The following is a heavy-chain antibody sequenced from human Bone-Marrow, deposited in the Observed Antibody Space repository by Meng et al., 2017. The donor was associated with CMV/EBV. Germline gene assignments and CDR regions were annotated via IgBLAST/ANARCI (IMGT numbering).Heavy chain of an antibody. V-gene: IGHV3-30*04. Sequence: GGSLRLSCAAAGFAFSSCAMHWVRQAPGKGLEGVAIISYDGTDEYYADSVKGRFTISRDNSRNTLYVQMNSLRAEDTAVYYCGGSVSRDYLEYWGQGALVTVSS. CDR2: ISYDGTDE. J-gene: IGHJ4*02. CDR3: GGSVSRDYLEY. CDR1: GFAFSSCA. D-gene: IGHD2-15*01.